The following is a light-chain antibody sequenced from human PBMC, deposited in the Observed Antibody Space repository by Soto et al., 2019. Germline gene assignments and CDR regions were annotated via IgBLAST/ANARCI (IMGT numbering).Light chain of an antibody. V-gene: IGKV3-20*01. Sequence: EIVLTQSPGTLSLSPGERATPSCSASQSVSSNNLAWYQQKPGQAPSLLIYGASSRATGIPDRFSGSGSGTDFTLTISRLEPEDSAVYYCQQYGSSPRTFGQGTKVDIK. CDR1: QSVSSNN. CDR3: QQYGSSPRT. J-gene: IGKJ1*01. CDR2: GAS.